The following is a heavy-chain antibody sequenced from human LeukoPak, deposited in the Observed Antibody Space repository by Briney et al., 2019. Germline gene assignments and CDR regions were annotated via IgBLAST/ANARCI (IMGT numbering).Heavy chain of an antibody. V-gene: IGHV4-59*01. J-gene: IGHJ4*02. Sequence: SETLSLTCTVSGGSISTYYWSWIRQPPGKGLEWIGYIYYSGSTNYNPSLQIRVTISVDTSNNQFSLRLSSVTAADTAVYYCGRENSYYDSSGYYYGSGYFDLWGQGTLVTVSS. CDR1: GGSISTYY. D-gene: IGHD3-22*01. CDR3: GRENSYYDSSGYYYGSGYFDL. CDR2: IYYSGST.